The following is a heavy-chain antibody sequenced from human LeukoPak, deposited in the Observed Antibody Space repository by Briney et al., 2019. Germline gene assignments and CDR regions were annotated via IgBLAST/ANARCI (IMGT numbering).Heavy chain of an antibody. Sequence: GGSLRLSCAASGITFDRYGMSWVRQAPGKGLEGVTTVNDKGRNTHYADSVRGRFTISRDNSKNTVSLQMSSLRAEDTAVYYCATEVNSHGDFFALWGQGTQVTVSS. CDR3: ATEVNSHGDFFAL. D-gene: IGHD2-8*01. CDR1: GITFDRYG. CDR2: VNDKGRNT. J-gene: IGHJ4*02. V-gene: IGHV3-23*01.